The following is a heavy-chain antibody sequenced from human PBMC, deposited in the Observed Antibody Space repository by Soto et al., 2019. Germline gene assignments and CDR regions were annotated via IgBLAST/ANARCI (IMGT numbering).Heavy chain of an antibody. Sequence: SVKVSCKASGFTFTSSAVQWVRQARGQRLEWIGWIVVGSGNTNYAQKFQERVTITRDMSTSTAYMELSSLRSEDTAVYYCAADFGDYYDSSGYYPSGMDVWGQGTTVTVSS. V-gene: IGHV1-58*01. CDR1: GFTFTSSA. J-gene: IGHJ6*02. D-gene: IGHD3-22*01. CDR2: IVVGSGNT. CDR3: AADFGDYYDSSGYYPSGMDV.